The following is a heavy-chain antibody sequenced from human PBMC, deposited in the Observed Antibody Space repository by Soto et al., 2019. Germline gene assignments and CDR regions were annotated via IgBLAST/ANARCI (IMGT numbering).Heavy chain of an antibody. CDR2: IYYSGST. CDR1: GGSISSYY. D-gene: IGHD3-22*01. CDR3: ARYDSSGTLDY. V-gene: IGHV4-59*01. Sequence: SETLSLTCTVYGGSISSYYWSWIRQPPGKGLEWIGDIYYSGSTNYNPSLKSRVTISVDTSKNQFSLQLSSVTAADTAVYYCARYDSSGTLDYWGQGTLVTVSS. J-gene: IGHJ4*02.